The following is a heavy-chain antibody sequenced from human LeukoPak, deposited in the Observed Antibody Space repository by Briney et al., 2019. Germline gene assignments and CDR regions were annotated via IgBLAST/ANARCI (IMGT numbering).Heavy chain of an antibody. CDR2: IYYSGST. V-gene: IGHV4-39*07. Sequence: SETLSLTCTVSGGSISSSSYYWGWIRQPPGKGLEWIGSIYYSGSTYYNPSLKSRVTISVDTSKNQFSLKLSSVTAADTAVYYCARVVGYGRRADYWGQGTLVTVSS. CDR1: GGSISSSSYY. CDR3: ARVVGYGRRADY. J-gene: IGHJ4*02. D-gene: IGHD2-15*01.